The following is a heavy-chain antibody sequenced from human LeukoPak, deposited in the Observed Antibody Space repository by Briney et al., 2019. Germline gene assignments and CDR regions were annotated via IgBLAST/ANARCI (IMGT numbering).Heavy chain of an antibody. Sequence: GGSLRLSCAASGFTFSSYSMNWVRQAPGKGLEWVSSISSSSSYIYYADSVKGRFTISRDNAKNSLYLQMNSLRAEDTAVYYCARAPSGVSDYWYFDLWGRGTLVTVSS. V-gene: IGHV3-21*01. D-gene: IGHD6-25*01. CDR2: ISSSSSYI. J-gene: IGHJ2*01. CDR1: GFTFSSYS. CDR3: ARAPSGVSDYWYFDL.